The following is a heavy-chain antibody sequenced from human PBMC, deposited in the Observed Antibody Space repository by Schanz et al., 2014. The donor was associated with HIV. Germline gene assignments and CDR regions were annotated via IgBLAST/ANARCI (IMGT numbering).Heavy chain of an antibody. D-gene: IGHD4-17*01. CDR1: GFTFSTYA. Sequence: EVQVLESGGGLVQPGGSLKLSCAASGFTFSTYAMSWVRQAPGKGLEWVASISGSGITTHYADSVRGYVTISRDNSKKTLYLVMTYLGAEDTAIYFCAKETGDRGRAFAIWGQGTMVTVSS. V-gene: IGHV3-23*01. CDR3: AKETGDRGRAFAI. CDR2: ISGSGITT. J-gene: IGHJ3*02.